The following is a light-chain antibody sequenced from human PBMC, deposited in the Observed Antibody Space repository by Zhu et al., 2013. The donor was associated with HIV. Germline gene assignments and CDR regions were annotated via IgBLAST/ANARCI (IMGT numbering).Light chain of an antibody. J-gene: IGKJ2*01. CDR1: HDIGRY. Sequence: DIQLTQSPSFLSASVGDRVTITCRASHDIGRYLAWYQQKPGKAPSLFIYAASTLETGVPSRFSGSGSGTDFTLTISSLQPDDFATYYCQQYNTYPYTFGQGPSWRSN. CDR2: AAS. V-gene: IGKV1-9*01. CDR3: QQYNTYPYT.